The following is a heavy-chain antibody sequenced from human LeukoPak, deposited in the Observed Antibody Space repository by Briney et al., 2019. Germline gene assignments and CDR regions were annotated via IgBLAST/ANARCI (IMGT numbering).Heavy chain of an antibody. Sequence: PSETLSLTCTVSGGSVSGGAYYWSWIRQHPGKGLEWIGSIYYSGSTYYSPSLKGRVTISVDTSKNQFFLKLNSVTAADTAVYYCARSSEYGDPFNYWGQGTLVTVSS. CDR1: GGSVSGGAYY. CDR3: ARSSEYGDPFNY. CDR2: IYYSGST. J-gene: IGHJ4*02. V-gene: IGHV4-39*01. D-gene: IGHD4-17*01.